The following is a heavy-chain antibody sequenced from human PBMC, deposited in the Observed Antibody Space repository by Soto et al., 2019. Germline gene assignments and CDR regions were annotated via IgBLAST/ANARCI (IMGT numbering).Heavy chain of an antibody. CDR2: VSGSGGNT. CDR3: AKRIIEQQTTGNGDF. Sequence: EVQLLESGGDWVQPGGVLRLSCAASGFTFSNYAMSWVRQAPGKGLEWVSAVSGSGGNTYYADSVKGRFTISRDNSKNTLFLQMNSVRAEDTAVYYCAKRIIEQQTTGNGDFWGQGTLVTVSS. CDR1: GFTFSNYA. J-gene: IGHJ4*02. V-gene: IGHV3-23*01. D-gene: IGHD3-10*01.